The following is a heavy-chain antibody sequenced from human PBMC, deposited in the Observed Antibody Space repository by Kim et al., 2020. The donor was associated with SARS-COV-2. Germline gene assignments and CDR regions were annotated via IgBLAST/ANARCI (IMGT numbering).Heavy chain of an antibody. CDR2: ITTGIGYS. J-gene: IGHJ2*01. CDR1: GFTFTTYV. V-gene: IGHV3-21*06. CDR3: ARGKFFDL. Sequence: GGSLRLSCAASGFTFTTYVMNWVRQAPGKGLEWDSSITTGIGYSYYADSVKGRFTSSRDNAKNSVFLQMNSLRGEDKAGYYCARGKFFDLWGRGTLVTVSA.